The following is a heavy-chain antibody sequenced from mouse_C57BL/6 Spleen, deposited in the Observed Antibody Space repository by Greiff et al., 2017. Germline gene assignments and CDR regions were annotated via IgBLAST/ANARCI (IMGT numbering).Heavy chain of an antibody. V-gene: IGHV1-63*01. CDR2: IYPGGGYT. CDR3: ARDYDGGPFAY. J-gene: IGHJ3*01. CDR1: GYTFTNYW. Sequence: QVHVKQSGAELVRPGTSVKMSCKASGYTFTNYWIGWAKQRPGHGLEGIGDIYPGGGYTNYNEKFKGKATLTADKSSSTAYMQFSSLTSEDSAIYYCARDYDGGPFAYWGQGTLVTVSA. D-gene: IGHD2-4*01.